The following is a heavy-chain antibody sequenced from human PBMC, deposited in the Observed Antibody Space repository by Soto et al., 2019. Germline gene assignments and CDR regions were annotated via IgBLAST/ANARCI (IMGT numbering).Heavy chain of an antibody. CDR1: GFTVSSNY. V-gene: IGHV3-66*01. Sequence: GGSLRLSCAASGFTVSSNYMSWVRQAPGKGLEWVSLIYSGGSTYYADSVKGRFTISRDNAKNSLYLQMYSLRDEDTAVYYCVRDPSKRSPPDYWGQGTLVTVSS. CDR2: IYSGGST. CDR3: VRDPSKRSPPDY. J-gene: IGHJ4*02.